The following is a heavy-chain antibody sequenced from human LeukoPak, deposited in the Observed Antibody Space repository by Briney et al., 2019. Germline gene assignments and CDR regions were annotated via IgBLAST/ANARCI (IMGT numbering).Heavy chain of an antibody. J-gene: IGHJ6*02. CDR2: IYYSGST. Sequence: PSETLSLTCTASGGSISSYYWSWIRQPPGKGLEWIGYIYYSGSTNYNPSLKSRVTISVDTSKNQFSLKLSSVTAADTAVYYCARADCSGGSCYSGYYYYYGMDVWGQGTTVTVSS. D-gene: IGHD2-15*01. V-gene: IGHV4-59*01. CDR1: GGSISSYY. CDR3: ARADCSGGSCYSGYYYYYGMDV.